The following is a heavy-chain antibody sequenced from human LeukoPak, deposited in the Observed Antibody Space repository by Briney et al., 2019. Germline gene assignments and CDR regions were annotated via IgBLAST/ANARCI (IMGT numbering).Heavy chain of an antibody. V-gene: IGHV3-7*01. Sequence: GGSLRLSCAASGFTFSSFWMSWVRQAPGKGLEWVANVKQDGSERNYVESVKGRFTISRDNAKNSVYLEMTSLRPEDTAVYYCARFKGDYFDYWGQGTLVTVSS. CDR3: ARFKGDYFDY. CDR1: GFTFSSFW. J-gene: IGHJ4*02. CDR2: VKQDGSER.